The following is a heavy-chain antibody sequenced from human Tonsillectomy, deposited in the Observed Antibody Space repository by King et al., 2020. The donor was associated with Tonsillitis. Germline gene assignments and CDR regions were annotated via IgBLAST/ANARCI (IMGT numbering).Heavy chain of an antibody. Sequence: VQLVESGGGLVKPGGSLRLSCAASGFTFSDYYMSWIRQAPGKGLEWVSYISSSSSYTNYADSVKGRFTISRDNAKNSLYLQMNSRRAEDTAVYYCARSGNYYDSSGYPRYWGQGTLVTVSS. J-gene: IGHJ4*02. CDR1: GFTFSDYY. CDR3: ARSGNYYDSSGYPRY. D-gene: IGHD3-22*01. V-gene: IGHV3-11*05. CDR2: ISSSSSYT.